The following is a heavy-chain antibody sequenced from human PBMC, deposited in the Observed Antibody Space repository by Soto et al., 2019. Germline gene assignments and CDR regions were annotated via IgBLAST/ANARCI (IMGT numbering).Heavy chain of an antibody. D-gene: IGHD2-15*01. CDR1: GGSFSGYY. Sequence: PSETLSLTCAVYGGSFSGYYWSWIRQPPGKGLEWIGEINHSGSTNYNPSLKSRVTISVDTSKNQFSLKLSSVTAADTAVYYCARVFPPLSYCSGGSCYSGWFDPWGQGTLVTVSS. V-gene: IGHV4-34*01. J-gene: IGHJ5*02. CDR2: INHSGST. CDR3: ARVFPPLSYCSGGSCYSGWFDP.